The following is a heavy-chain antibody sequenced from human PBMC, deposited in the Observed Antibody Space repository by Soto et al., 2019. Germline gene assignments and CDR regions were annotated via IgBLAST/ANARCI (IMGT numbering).Heavy chain of an antibody. CDR2: IIPILGIA. CDR1: GGTFSSYA. J-gene: IGHJ3*02. D-gene: IGHD2-15*01. CDR3: ARNNCSGGSCYSDAFDI. Sequence: ASVKVSCKASGGTFSSYAISWVRQAPGQGLEWMGGIIPILGIANYAQKFQGRVTITADKSTSTAYMELSSLRSEDTAVYYCARNNCSGGSCYSDAFDIWGQGTMVTVS. V-gene: IGHV1-69*10.